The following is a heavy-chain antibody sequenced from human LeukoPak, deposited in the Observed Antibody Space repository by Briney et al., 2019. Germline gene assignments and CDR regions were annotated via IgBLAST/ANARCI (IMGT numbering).Heavy chain of an antibody. CDR1: GSISSSSA. CDR3: ARGLAVSVTHRWDY. Sequence: SFTGYSPASGSISSSSAMQLIVEPTGKRVDLLAALSGSAGSRYYADSVKGRFTISRDNSKNTLYLQMDSLRAEDTAVYYCARGLAVSVTHRWDYWGQGTLVTVSS. V-gene: IGHV3-23*01. J-gene: IGHJ4*02. CDR2: LSGSAGSR. D-gene: IGHD6-19*01.